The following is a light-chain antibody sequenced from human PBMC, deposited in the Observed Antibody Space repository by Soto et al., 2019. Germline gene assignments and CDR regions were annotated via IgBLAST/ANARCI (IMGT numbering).Light chain of an antibody. Sequence: DIQMTQSPSSLSASVGDRVTIPCRASQSISNYLNWYQQKPGQAPKLLIYASSRLQSGVPSRFSGSGSGTDFTLTISSLHPEDFATYYCQQSFSTPPTFVQGTKLEIK. V-gene: IGKV1-39*01. CDR1: QSISNY. J-gene: IGKJ2*01. CDR3: QQSFSTPPT. CDR2: ASS.